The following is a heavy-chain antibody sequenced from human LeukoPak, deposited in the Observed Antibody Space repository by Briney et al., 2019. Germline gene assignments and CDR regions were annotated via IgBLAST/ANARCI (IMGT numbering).Heavy chain of an antibody. CDR2: INSDGSST. CDR3: GRSSYPYYFDY. CDR1: GFTFSSYW. D-gene: IGHD6-13*01. J-gene: IGHJ4*02. V-gene: IGHV3-74*01. Sequence: LAGGSLRLSCAASGFTFSSYWMHWVRQAPGKGRVWVSRINSDGSSTSYADSVKGRFTISRDNAKNTLYLQMNSLRAEDTAVYYCGRSSYPYYFDYWGQGTLVTVSS.